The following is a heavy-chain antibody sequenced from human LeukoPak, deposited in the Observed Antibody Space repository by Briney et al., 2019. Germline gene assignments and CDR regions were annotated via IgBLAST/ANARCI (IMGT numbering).Heavy chain of an antibody. Sequence: ASVKVSCKASVYSFTSYGISWVRQAPGQGLDWMGWISAYNANTNYAQKLQGRVTMTTDTSTSTAYMELRSLRSDDTAVYYCARDSRGYCSGGSCYSSSYFDFWGQGTLVTVSS. J-gene: IGHJ4*02. CDR2: ISAYNANT. V-gene: IGHV1-18*01. CDR1: VYSFTSYG. D-gene: IGHD2-15*01. CDR3: ARDSRGYCSGGSCYSSSYFDF.